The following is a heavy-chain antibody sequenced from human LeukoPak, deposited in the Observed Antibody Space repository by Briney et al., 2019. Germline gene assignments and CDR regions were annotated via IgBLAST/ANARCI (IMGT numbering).Heavy chain of an antibody. V-gene: IGHV3-30*02. CDR1: GFTFSSYG. D-gene: IGHD3-22*01. CDR2: IRHDGTYQ. Sequence: GGSLRLSCAAFGFTFSSYGMHWVRQTPGKGLEWVAFIRHDGTYQQYADSVKGRFTVSRDNSKDMVYLQMNSLRTEDTAVYYCAKNRDSSDYPRDFDYWGQGTLVTVSS. CDR3: AKNRDSSDYPRDFDY. J-gene: IGHJ4*02.